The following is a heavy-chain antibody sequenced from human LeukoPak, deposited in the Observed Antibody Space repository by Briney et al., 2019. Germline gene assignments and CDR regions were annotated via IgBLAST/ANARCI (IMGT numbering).Heavy chain of an antibody. J-gene: IGHJ6*02. CDR3: ARDLRVNYYGSGGYYQRGNYYYYGMDV. D-gene: IGHD3-10*01. CDR1: GFTFSSYS. CDR2: ISSSSSYI. V-gene: IGHV3-21*01. Sequence: GGSLILSCAASGFTFSSYSMNWVRQAPGKGLEWVSSISSSSSYIYYADSVKGRFTISRDNAKNSLYLQMNSLRAEDTAVYYCARDLRVNYYGSGGYYQRGNYYYYGMDVWGQGTTATVSS.